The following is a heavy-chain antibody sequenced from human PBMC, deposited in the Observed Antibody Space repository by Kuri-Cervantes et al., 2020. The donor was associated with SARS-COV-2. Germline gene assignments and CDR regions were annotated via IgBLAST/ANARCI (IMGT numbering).Heavy chain of an antibody. CDR1: GYTFTGYY. CDR3: ARDEFRSSGRPRGDGMDV. CDR2: INPNSGGT. D-gene: IGHD6-19*01. J-gene: IGHJ6*02. V-gene: IGHV1-2*04. Sequence: ASVKVSCKASGYTFTGYYMHWVRQAPGQGLEWMGWINPNSGGTNYAQKFQGWVTMTRDTSISTAYMELSRLRFDDTAVYYCARDEFRSSGRPRGDGMDVWGQGTTVTVSS.